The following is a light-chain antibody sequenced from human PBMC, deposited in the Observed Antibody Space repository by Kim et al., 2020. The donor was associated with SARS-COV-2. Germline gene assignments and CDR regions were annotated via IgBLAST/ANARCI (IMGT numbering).Light chain of an antibody. V-gene: IGKV1-6*01. Sequence: AIQMTQSPSSLSASVGDRFTITCRASQDIRDHLGWCQQKPGKAPKFLISAASSLQSGVPSRFSGSGSGTDFTLTISSLQPEDFATYFCLQDYNYPRTFGQGTKVDIK. CDR3: LQDYNYPRT. CDR2: AAS. J-gene: IGKJ1*01. CDR1: QDIRDH.